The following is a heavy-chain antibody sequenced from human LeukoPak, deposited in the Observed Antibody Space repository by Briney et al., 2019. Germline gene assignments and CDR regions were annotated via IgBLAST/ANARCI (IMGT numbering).Heavy chain of an antibody. V-gene: IGHV1-2*02. CDR2: ISPNSGGT. J-gene: IGHJ3*02. D-gene: IGHD1-26*01. Sequence: ASVKVSCKASGYTFTGYYMHWVRQAPGQGLEWMGWISPNSGGTNYAQKFQGRVTMTRDTSISTAYMELSRLRSDDTAVYYCARDRELLWSYAFDIWGQGTMVTVSS. CDR3: ARDRELLWSYAFDI. CDR1: GYTFTGYY.